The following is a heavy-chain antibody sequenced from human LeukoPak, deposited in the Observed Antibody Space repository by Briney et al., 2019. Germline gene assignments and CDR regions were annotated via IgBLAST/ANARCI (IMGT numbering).Heavy chain of an antibody. CDR2: ISRNSGSI. CDR1: GSTFDDYA. Sequence: GGSLRLSCAASGSTFDDYAMHWVRQAPGKGLEWVSGISRNSGSIGYADSVKGRFTISRDNAKNSLYLQMNSLRAEDTALYYCAKDSVIAAATSEYWCFDLWGRGTLVTVSS. D-gene: IGHD6-13*01. V-gene: IGHV3-9*01. CDR3: AKDSVIAAATSEYWCFDL. J-gene: IGHJ2*01.